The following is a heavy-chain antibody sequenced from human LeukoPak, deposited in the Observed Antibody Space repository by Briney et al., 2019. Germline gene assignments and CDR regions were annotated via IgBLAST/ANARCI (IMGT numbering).Heavy chain of an antibody. D-gene: IGHD6-19*01. J-gene: IGHJ6*02. V-gene: IGHV4-4*07. Sequence: SGTLSLTCTVSGGSISSYYWSWIRQPAGKGLEWIGRIYTSGSTNYNPSLKSRVTMSVDTSKNQFSLKLSSVTAADTAVYYCARQLGSGWQTYYYYGMDVWGQGTTVTVSS. CDR1: GGSISSYY. CDR3: ARQLGSGWQTYYYYGMDV. CDR2: IYTSGST.